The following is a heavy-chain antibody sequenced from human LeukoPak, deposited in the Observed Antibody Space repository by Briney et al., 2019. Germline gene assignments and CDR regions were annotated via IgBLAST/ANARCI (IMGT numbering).Heavy chain of an antibody. Sequence: GGSLRLSCAASGFTFSSYGMHWVRQAPGKGLEWVAVISYDGSNKYYADSVKGRFTMSRDNSKNTLYLQMNGLRAEDTAVYYCAKTLKPYGSGSYFFSVASDYWGQGTLVTVSS. CDR2: ISYDGSNK. CDR1: GFTFSSYG. V-gene: IGHV3-30*18. J-gene: IGHJ4*02. CDR3: AKTLKPYGSGSYFFSVASDY. D-gene: IGHD3-10*01.